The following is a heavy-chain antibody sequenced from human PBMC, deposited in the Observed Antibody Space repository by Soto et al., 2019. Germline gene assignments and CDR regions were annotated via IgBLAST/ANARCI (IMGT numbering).Heavy chain of an antibody. V-gene: IGHV3-23*01. J-gene: IGHJ6*02. CDR3: ARILYSSQWDGVDG. CDR1: GFTFGSYP. Sequence: PGGSLRLSCAASGFTFGSYPMTWVRQAPGKGLEWVSSISSGSDTIFYADSVKGRFTISRDNSRSTLYLQMNRLRAEDMAIYYCARILYSSQWDGVDGWGQGTTVTVSS. D-gene: IGHD2-8*01. CDR2: ISSGSDTI.